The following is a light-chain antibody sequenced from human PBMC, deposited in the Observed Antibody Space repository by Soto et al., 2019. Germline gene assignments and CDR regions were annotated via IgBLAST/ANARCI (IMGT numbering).Light chain of an antibody. Sequence: DIQMTQSPSSLSASVGDRVTITCRASQSISSYLNWYQQKPGKAPKLLIYAASSLQSGVPSRFSGSGSGTEFTLTISSLQPEDFATYYCQQSYRTLWTFGQGTKVEI. CDR1: QSISSY. CDR3: QQSYRTLWT. V-gene: IGKV1-39*01. J-gene: IGKJ1*01. CDR2: AAS.